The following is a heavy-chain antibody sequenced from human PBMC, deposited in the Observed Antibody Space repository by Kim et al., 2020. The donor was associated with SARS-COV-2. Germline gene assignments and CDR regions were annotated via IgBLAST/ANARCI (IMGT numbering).Heavy chain of an antibody. J-gene: IGHJ4*02. Sequence: SETLSLTCTVSGGSISSSSYYWGWIRQPPGKGLEWTGSIYYSGSTYYNPSLKSRVTISVDTSKNQFSLKLSSVTAADTAVYYCARVIRAESVAGRDYFDYWGQGTLVTVSS. CDR3: ARVIRAESVAGRDYFDY. CDR1: GGSISSSSYY. D-gene: IGHD6-19*01. V-gene: IGHV4-39*01. CDR2: IYYSGST.